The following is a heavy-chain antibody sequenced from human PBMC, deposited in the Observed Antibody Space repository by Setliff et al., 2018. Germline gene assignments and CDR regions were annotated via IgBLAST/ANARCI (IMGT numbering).Heavy chain of an antibody. J-gene: IGHJ4*02. CDR1: GFTFRSYE. CDR3: AKDVVGYSSTWPKRDYFDS. Sequence: PGGSLRLSCAASGFTFRSYEMNWVRQAPGKGLEWISYITTSGSTIYYADSVKGRFTIPRDNSKKILFLQMNSLRVEDTAIYYCAKDVVGYSSTWPKRDYFDSWGQGT. D-gene: IGHD6-13*01. V-gene: IGHV3-48*03. CDR2: ITTSGSTI.